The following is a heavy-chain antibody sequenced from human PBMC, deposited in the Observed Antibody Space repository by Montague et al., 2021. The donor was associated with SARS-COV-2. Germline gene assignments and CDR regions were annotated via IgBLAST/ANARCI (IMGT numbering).Heavy chain of an antibody. V-gene: IGHV4-39*07. Sequence: SETLSLTCTVSDGSISSGSYYWGWIRQPPGKGLEWIGSIYYSGGTYKNPSLKSRVTLSVDTSENHFSLKLSSVTAADTAVYYCARARSSGWDWGQGTLVTVSS. J-gene: IGHJ4*02. CDR3: ARARSSGWD. CDR1: DGSISSGSYY. D-gene: IGHD6-19*01. CDR2: IYYSGGT.